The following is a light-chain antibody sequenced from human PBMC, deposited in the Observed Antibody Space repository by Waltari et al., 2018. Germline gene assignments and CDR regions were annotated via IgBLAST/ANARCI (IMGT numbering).Light chain of an antibody. CDR3: QQYNNWPPWT. V-gene: IGKV3-15*01. J-gene: IGKJ1*01. Sequence: ETVMTQSPATLSVSPGERATLSCRTSWTISSNLAWSQQKPGQAPSLLIYGASIRATGVPARFSGSGSGTQFTLTIHSLQYEGFAVYYCQQYNNWPPWTFGQGTKVEIK. CDR1: WTISSN. CDR2: GAS.